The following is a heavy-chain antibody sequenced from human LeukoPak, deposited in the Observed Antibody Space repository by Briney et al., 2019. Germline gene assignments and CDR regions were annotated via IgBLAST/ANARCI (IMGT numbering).Heavy chain of an antibody. D-gene: IGHD2-15*01. CDR1: GLIVSTNY. Sequence: GGSLRLSCAASGLIVSTNYMTWVRQAPGKGLEWVSVVYAGGTTYYADSVKGRFTISRDNSKNTLYLQMNNLRAEDTAVYYCARGGVPLGYCSGGSCYFDYWGQGTLVTVSS. V-gene: IGHV3-53*01. CDR2: VYAGGTT. J-gene: IGHJ4*02. CDR3: ARGGVPLGYCSGGSCYFDY.